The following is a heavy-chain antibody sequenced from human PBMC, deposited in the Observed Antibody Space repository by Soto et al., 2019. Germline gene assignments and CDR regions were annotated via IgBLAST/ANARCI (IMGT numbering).Heavy chain of an antibody. CDR2: VYYSGST. V-gene: IGHV4-39*01. J-gene: IGHJ4*02. D-gene: IGHD3-9*01. CDR1: DGSVSSSSYY. CDR3: GRLEGLATISYYFDY. Sequence: SLPLSLTCTVSDGSVSSSSYYWGRVRQPPGKGLEWIGSVYYSGSTYYNPSLESRVTISVDKSKNQFSLKLMSLSAADTAVYYCGRLEGLATISYYFDYWGQGALVTVSS.